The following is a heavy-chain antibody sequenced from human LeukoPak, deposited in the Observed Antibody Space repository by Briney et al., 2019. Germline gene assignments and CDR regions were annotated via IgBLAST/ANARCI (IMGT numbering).Heavy chain of an antibody. V-gene: IGHV3-23*01. J-gene: IGHJ4*02. Sequence: GGSLRLSCAASGFTFSSYAMSWVRQAPGKGLEWDSAISGSGGSTYYADSVKGRFTISRDNSKNTLYLQMNSLRAEDTAVYYCAKPADYYDSSGYLYYFDYWGQGTLVTVSS. D-gene: IGHD3-22*01. CDR3: AKPADYYDSSGYLYYFDY. CDR2: ISGSGGST. CDR1: GFTFSSYA.